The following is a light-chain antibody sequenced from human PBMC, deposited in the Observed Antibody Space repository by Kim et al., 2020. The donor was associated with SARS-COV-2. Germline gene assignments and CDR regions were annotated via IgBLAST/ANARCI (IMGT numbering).Light chain of an antibody. J-gene: IGLJ3*02. CDR3: QSADSSGRV. CDR2: KDS. V-gene: IGLV3-25*03. CDR1: TLPKQY. Sequence: VSPGQTARITCSGDTLPKQYAYWYQQKPGQAPVLVIYKDSERPSGIPERFSGSSSGTTVTLTISGVQAEDEADYYCQSADSSGRVFGGGTKLTVL.